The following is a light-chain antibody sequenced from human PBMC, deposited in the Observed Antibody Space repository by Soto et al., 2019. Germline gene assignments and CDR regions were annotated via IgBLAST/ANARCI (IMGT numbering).Light chain of an antibody. CDR3: MQGTRWPWT. CDR1: PSLMHSDGNTY. Sequence: VVVTQSPLSLPVTLGQPASISCRSSPSLMHSDGNTYLNWCQQRPGQSPRRLIYEVSDRDSGVPDRLSGSGSGADFTLKISRVEVEDVGVYYCMQGTRWPWTFGQRTEVEIK. CDR2: EVS. V-gene: IGKV2-30*02. J-gene: IGKJ1*01.